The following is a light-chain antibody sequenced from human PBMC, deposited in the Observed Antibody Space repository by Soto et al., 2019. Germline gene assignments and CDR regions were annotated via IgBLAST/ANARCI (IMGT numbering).Light chain of an antibody. CDR3: HQPNSFPLT. J-gene: IGKJ4*01. CDR2: AAS. V-gene: IGKV1D-12*01. Sequence: DIQMTQSPSSVSASVGDRVTITCRASQDIRSWLACYQQKPGKAPNLLIFAASSLQSGVPSRFRGSGSGTDFTLTIIDLQPDDCATYYCHQPNSFPLTFGVGTHVEIK. CDR1: QDIRSW.